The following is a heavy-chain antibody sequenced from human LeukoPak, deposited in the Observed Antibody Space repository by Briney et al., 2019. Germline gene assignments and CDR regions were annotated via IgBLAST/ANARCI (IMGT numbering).Heavy chain of an antibody. Sequence: GASVKVSCKASGYTFTSYDINWVRQATGQGLEWMGWMNPNSGNTGYAQKFQGRVTITADKSTSTAYMELSSLRSEDTAVYYCARSHGNNWFDPWGQGTLVTVSS. CDR2: MNPNSGNT. J-gene: IGHJ5*02. CDR1: GYTFTSYD. V-gene: IGHV1-8*01. CDR3: ARSHGNNWFDP.